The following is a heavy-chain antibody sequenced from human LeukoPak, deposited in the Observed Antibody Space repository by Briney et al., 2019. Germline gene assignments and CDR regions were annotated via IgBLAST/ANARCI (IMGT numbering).Heavy chain of an antibody. D-gene: IGHD4-17*01. J-gene: IGHJ4*02. Sequence: GGSLRLSCAASGFTFSKYAMSWVRQAPGRGLEWVSAISPSDGNTFYADSVKGRFTISRDNSKNTLSLQMNSLRAEDTALYYCAKDSSVPYGITEWGQGTLVTVSS. CDR3: AKDSSVPYGITE. CDR2: ISPSDGNT. V-gene: IGHV3-23*01. CDR1: GFTFSKYA.